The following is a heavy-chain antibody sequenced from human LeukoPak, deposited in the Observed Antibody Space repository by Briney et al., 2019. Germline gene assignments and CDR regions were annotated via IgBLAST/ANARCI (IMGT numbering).Heavy chain of an antibody. CDR1: GFTFSSYE. CDR3: ARPDSSGYYSYYFDY. V-gene: IGHV3-48*03. Sequence: GGSLRLSCAASGFTFSSYEMNWVRQAPGKGLEWVSYISSSGGTIYYADSVKGRFTISRDNAKNSLYLQMNSLRAEDTAVYYCARPDSSGYYSYYFDYWGQGTLVTVSS. J-gene: IGHJ4*02. D-gene: IGHD3-22*01. CDR2: ISSSGGTI.